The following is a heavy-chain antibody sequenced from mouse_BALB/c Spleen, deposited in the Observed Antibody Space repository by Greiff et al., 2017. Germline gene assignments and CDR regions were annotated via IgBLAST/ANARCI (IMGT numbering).Heavy chain of an antibody. J-gene: IGHJ3*01. CDR3: ERNYDYDRAWLAY. V-gene: IGHV5-4*02. CDR2: ISDGGSYT. Sequence: EVQLVESGGGLVKPGGSLKLSCAASGFTFSDYYMYWVRQTPEKRLEWVATISDGGSYTYYPDSVKGRFTISRDNAKNNLYLKMSSLKSEDTAMYYGERNYDYDRAWLAYWGQGTLVTGAA. D-gene: IGHD2-4*01. CDR1: GFTFSDYY.